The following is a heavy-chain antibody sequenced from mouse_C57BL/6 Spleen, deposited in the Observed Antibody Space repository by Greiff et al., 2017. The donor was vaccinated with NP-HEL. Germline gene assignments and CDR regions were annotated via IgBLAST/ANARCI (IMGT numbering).Heavy chain of an antibody. CDR1: GYTFTSYW. CDR3: ARFEIKDWYFDV. V-gene: IGHV1-59*01. Sequence: VQLQQPGAELVRPGTSVKLSCKASGYTFTSYWMHWVKQRPGQGLEWIGVIDPSDSYTNYNQKFKGKATLTVDTSSSTAYMQLSSLTSEDSAVYYCARFEIKDWYFDVWGTGTTVTVSS. J-gene: IGHJ1*03. D-gene: IGHD2-4*01. CDR2: IDPSDSYT.